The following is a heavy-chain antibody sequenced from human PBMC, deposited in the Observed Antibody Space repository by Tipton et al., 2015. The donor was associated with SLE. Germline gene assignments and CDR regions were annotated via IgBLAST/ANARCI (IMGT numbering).Heavy chain of an antibody. J-gene: IGHJ4*02. V-gene: IGHV4-34*01. Sequence: TLSLTCAVYGGSFSGYYWSWIRQPPGKGLEWIGSIYYSGSTYYKPSLKSRVTVSVDTSKNQFSLKLSSVTAADTAVYYCARAPTWQYCYDYWGQGTLVTVSS. CDR3: ARAPTWQYCYDY. CDR2: IYYSGST. D-gene: IGHD5-24*01. CDR1: GGSFSGYY.